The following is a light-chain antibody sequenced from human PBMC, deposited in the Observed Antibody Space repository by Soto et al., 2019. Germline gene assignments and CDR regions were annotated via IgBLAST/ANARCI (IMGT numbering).Light chain of an antibody. J-gene: IGKJ2*01. V-gene: IGKV3-20*01. Sequence: EIVLTQSPGTLSLSPGERATLSCRASQSVSSNYLAWYQQKPGQAPRLLIYAASSRATGIPDRFSGSGSGTDFALTIPRLGPEVLAVYCRQQYGGAPPYTFGRGTKLEI. CDR1: QSVSSNY. CDR2: AAS. CDR3: QQYGGAPPYT.